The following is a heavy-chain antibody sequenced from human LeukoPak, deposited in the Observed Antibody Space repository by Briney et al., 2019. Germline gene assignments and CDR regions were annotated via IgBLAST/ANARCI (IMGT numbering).Heavy chain of an antibody. Sequence: GGSLRLSCAGSGFTFSRFWLSWVRQAPGKGLEWVANIKQDGSERYYVDSVKGRFSIPRDNAKSSLYLEMKTLRVEDTAVYYCARIEPDNSGWLYWGQGTLVTVSS. J-gene: IGHJ4*02. CDR1: GFTFSRFW. CDR2: IKQDGSER. CDR3: ARIEPDNSGWLY. D-gene: IGHD3-22*01. V-gene: IGHV3-7*01.